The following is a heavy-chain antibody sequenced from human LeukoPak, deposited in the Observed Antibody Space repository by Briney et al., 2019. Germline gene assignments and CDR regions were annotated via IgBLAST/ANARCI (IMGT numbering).Heavy chain of an antibody. Sequence: GGSLRLSCAASGFTFSSYAMSWVRQAPGKGLEWVSAISGSGGSTYYADSVKGRFTISRDNSKNTLYLQMNSLRAEDTAVYYCAKGTMIVVVIMTFQHWGQGTLVTVSS. CDR1: GFTFSSYA. D-gene: IGHD3-22*01. CDR2: ISGSGGST. V-gene: IGHV3-23*01. J-gene: IGHJ1*01. CDR3: AKGTMIVVVIMTFQH.